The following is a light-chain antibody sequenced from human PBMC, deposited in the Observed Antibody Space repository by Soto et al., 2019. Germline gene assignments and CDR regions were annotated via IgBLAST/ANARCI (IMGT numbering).Light chain of an antibody. CDR1: QSISSTS. V-gene: IGKV3D-20*02. CDR3: QQRSNWLIT. Sequence: EIVLTQSPGTLSLSPGERATLSCRASQSISSTSLAWYQQKPGQAPRLLIYGASSRATGIPDRFSGSGSGTDFTLTISSLEPEDFAVYYCQQRSNWLITFGQGTRLEIK. J-gene: IGKJ5*01. CDR2: GAS.